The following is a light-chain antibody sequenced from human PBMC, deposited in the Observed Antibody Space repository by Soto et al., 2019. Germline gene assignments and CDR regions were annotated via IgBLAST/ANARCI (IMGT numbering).Light chain of an antibody. CDR3: QQCGSSPIT. CDR2: DTS. CDR1: QGIGDT. J-gene: IGKJ5*01. V-gene: IGKV3-20*01. Sequence: EVVLTQSPATLSVSPGEGVTLSCRASQGIGDTLAWYQHKPGQTPRLLIYDTSARATGIPDRFSGSGSGTDFTLTISRLEPEDFAVYYCQQCGSSPITFGQGTRLEIK.